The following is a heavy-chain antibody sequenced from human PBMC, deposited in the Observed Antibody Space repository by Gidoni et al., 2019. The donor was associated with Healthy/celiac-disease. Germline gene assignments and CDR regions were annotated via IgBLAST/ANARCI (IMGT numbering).Heavy chain of an antibody. D-gene: IGHD6-19*01. CDR1: GYTSPRYY. CDR2: INPSGGST. J-gene: IGHJ6*02. V-gene: IGHV1-46*01. CDR3: AREYSSGWYPIDGMDV. Sequence: QVQLVQSGAEVKKPGASVKVSCKASGYTSPRYYMHWVRQAPGQGLEWMGIINPSGGSTSYAKKFQGRVTMTRDTSTSTVYMELSSLRSEDTAVYYCAREYSSGWYPIDGMDVWGQGTTVTVSS.